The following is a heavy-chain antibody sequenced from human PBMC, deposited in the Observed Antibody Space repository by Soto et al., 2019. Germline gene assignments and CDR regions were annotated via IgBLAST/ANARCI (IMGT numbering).Heavy chain of an antibody. D-gene: IGHD6-19*01. CDR1: GFNFATYS. J-gene: IGHJ4*02. CDR2: ISDGVDRA. V-gene: IGHV3-23*01. CDR3: ARYTAVADPYYFDY. Sequence: GGSLRLSCAASGFNFATYSMSWVRQAPGKGLEWVAGISDGVDRAYYGDSVKGRFTISRDTSKNMLYLHMNSLRAEDTAIYYCARYTAVADPYYFDYWGQGTPVTVSS.